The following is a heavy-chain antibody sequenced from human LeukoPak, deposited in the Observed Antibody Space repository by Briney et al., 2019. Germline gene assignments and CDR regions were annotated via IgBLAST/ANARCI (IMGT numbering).Heavy chain of an antibody. CDR2: IIPIFGTA. J-gene: IGHJ6*03. CDR3: ARVRYPTDIVVVPAVIGGYYYYMDV. V-gene: IGHV1-69*05. D-gene: IGHD2-2*01. Sequence: SVKVSCKASGGTFSSYAISWVRQAPGQGLEWMGGIIPIFGTANYAQKFQGRVTITTDESTSTAYMELSSLRSEDTAVYYCARVRYPTDIVVVPAVIGGYYYYMDVWGKGTTVTVSS. CDR1: GGTFSSYA.